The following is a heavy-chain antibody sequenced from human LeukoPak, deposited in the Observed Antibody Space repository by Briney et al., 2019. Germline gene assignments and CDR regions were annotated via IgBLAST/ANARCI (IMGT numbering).Heavy chain of an antibody. Sequence: GGSLRLSCAASGFTFNDYSINWVRQAPGKGLEWVSSITSSSSYIYYADSVKGRFTISRDNAKNSLYLQMNSLRAEDTAVYYCATYTSSYFDYWGQGTLVTVSS. J-gene: IGHJ4*02. CDR3: ATYTSSYFDY. D-gene: IGHD2-2*01. CDR2: ITSSSSYI. V-gene: IGHV3-21*01. CDR1: GFTFNDYS.